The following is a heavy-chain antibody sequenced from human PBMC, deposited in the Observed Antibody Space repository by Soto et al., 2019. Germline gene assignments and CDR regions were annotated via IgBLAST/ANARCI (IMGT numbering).Heavy chain of an antibody. D-gene: IGHD5-18*01. Sequence: SETLSLTCTVSGGSISSYYWSWIRQPPGKGLEWIGYIYYSGSTNYNPSLKSRVTISVDTSKNQFSLKLSSVTAADTAVYYCARGEDKAMVTLYYFDYCGQGTLVTVSS. CDR2: IYYSGST. V-gene: IGHV4-59*01. J-gene: IGHJ4*02. CDR3: ARGEDKAMVTLYYFDY. CDR1: GGSISSYY.